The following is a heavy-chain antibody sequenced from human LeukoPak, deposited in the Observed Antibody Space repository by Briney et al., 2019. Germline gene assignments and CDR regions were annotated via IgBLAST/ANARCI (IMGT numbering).Heavy chain of an antibody. CDR3: AGGGSWFDY. J-gene: IGHJ4*02. Sequence: ASETLSLTCTVSGGSISGYYWSWIRQPPGKGLEWIGYIYYSGSTNYNPSLKSRVTISVDTSKNQFSLKLSSVTAADTAVYYCAGGGSWFDYWGQGTLVTVSS. D-gene: IGHD6-13*01. V-gene: IGHV4-59*01. CDR2: IYYSGST. CDR1: GGSISGYY.